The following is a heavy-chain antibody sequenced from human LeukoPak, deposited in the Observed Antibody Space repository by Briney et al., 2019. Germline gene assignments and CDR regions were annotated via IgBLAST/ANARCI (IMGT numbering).Heavy chain of an antibody. CDR2: IWYDGSNK. V-gene: IGHV3-33*01. CDR1: GFTFSSYG. Sequence: GGSQRLSCAASGFTFSSYGMHWVRQAPGKGLEWVAVIWYDGSNKYYADSVKGRFTISRDNSKNTLYLQMNSLRAEDTAVYYCARETRDWNMDVWGQGTTVTVSS. D-gene: IGHD1-1*01. CDR3: ARETRDWNMDV. J-gene: IGHJ6*02.